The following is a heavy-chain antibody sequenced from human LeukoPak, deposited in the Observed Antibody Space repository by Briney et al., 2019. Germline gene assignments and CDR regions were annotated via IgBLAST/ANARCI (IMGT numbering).Heavy chain of an antibody. CDR3: AKDQVGAILWFDN. J-gene: IGHJ4*02. D-gene: IGHD1-26*01. CDR1: GLTFSSYG. Sequence: GGSLRLSCAASGLTFSSYGMSWVRQAPGKGLDWVSAISGSGGKTYYADSVKGRFTISRDNSKNTLYLQMNSLRAEDTAVYYCAKDQVGAILWFDNWGQGTLVTVSS. CDR2: ISGSGGKT. V-gene: IGHV3-23*01.